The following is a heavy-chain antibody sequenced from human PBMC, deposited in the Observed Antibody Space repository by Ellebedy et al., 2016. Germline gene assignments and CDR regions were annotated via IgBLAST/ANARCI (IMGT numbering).Heavy chain of an antibody. CDR2: INHSGST. CDR3: ATRYCSGGSCYPGYWFDP. CDR1: GGSFSGYY. J-gene: IGHJ5*02. V-gene: IGHV4-34*01. D-gene: IGHD2-15*01. Sequence: SETLSLXCAVYGGSFSGYYWSWIRQPPGKGLEWIGEINHSGSTNYNPSLKSRVTISVDTSKNQFSLKLSSVTAADTAVYYCATRYCSGGSCYPGYWFDPWGQGTLVTVSS.